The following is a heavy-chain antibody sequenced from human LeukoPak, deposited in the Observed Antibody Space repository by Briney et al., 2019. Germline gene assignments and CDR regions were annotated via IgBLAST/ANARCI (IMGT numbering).Heavy chain of an antibody. CDR1: GFTFSSYW. J-gene: IGHJ4*02. CDR2: INRDGSIT. Sequence: GSLRLSCAASGFTFSSYWMHWVRQAPGKGLVWVARINRDGSITTYADSVKGRFTISRDNAKNTLYLQMNSLRDEDTAVYYCARGLGIFDHGDYPGGIYWGQGTLVPVSS. CDR3: ARGLGIFDHGDYPGGIY. D-gene: IGHD4-17*01. V-gene: IGHV3-74*01.